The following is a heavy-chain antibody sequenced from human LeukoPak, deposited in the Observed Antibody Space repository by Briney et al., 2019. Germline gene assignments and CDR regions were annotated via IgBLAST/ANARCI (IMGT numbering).Heavy chain of an antibody. CDR2: MDPKSGEA. D-gene: IGHD2-15*01. Sequence: ASVKVSCKASGYTFTDYYMHWVRQAPGQGLEWMGWMDPKSGEANHAQKFQGRVTITRNTSISTAYMELSSLRSEDTAVYYCARTSCSGGSCNDFWGQGTLVTVSS. J-gene: IGHJ4*02. CDR3: ARTSCSGGSCNDF. CDR1: GYTFTDYY. V-gene: IGHV1-8*03.